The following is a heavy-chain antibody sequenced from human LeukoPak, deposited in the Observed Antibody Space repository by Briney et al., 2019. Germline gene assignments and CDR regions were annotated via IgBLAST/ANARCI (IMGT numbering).Heavy chain of an antibody. D-gene: IGHD4-17*01. CDR2: INPSGGST. CDR1: GYTFTSYG. Sequence: GASVKVSCKASGYTFTSYGISWVRQAPGQGLEWMGIINPSGGSTSYAQKFQGRVTMTRDMSTSTVYMELSSLRSEDTAVYYCARALYDYGETGRYYFDYWGQGTLVTVSS. CDR3: ARALYDYGETGRYYFDY. J-gene: IGHJ4*02. V-gene: IGHV1-46*01.